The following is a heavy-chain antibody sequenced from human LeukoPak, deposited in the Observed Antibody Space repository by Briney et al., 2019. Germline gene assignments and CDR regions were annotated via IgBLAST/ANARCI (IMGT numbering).Heavy chain of an antibody. V-gene: IGHV1-2*02. J-gene: IGHJ2*01. CDR3: ARDPTITMIVATRWYFDL. CDR1: GYTFTGYY. D-gene: IGHD3-22*01. Sequence: ASVKVSCKASGYTFTGYYMRWVRQAPGQGLEWMGWINPNSGGTNYAQKFQGRVTMTRDTSISTAYMGLSRLRSDDTAVYYCARDPTITMIVATRWYFDLWGRGTLVTVSS. CDR2: INPNSGGT.